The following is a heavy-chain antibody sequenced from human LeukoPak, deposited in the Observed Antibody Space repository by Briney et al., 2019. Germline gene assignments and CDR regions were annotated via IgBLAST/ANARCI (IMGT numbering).Heavy chain of an antibody. CDR1: GGSISSYY. V-gene: IGHV4-59*12. CDR3: ARDRAYSSGWSSPAYFDY. Sequence: SETLSLTCTVSGGSISSYYWSWIRQPPGKGLEWIGYIYYSGSTNYNPSLKSRVTISVDKSKNQFSLKLSSVTAADTAVYYCARDRAYSSGWSSPAYFDYWGQGTLVTVSS. D-gene: IGHD6-19*01. J-gene: IGHJ4*02. CDR2: IYYSGST.